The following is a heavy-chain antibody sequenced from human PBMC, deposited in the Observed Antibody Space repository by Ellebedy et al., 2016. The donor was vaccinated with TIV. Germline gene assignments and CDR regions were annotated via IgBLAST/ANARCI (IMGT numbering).Heavy chain of an antibody. CDR2: LNSDGSTI. J-gene: IGHJ3*02. CDR1: GFTPTNYW. Sequence: GESLKISCAASGFTPTNYWMHWVRQAPGKGLVWVSSLNSDGSTIRYADSVQGRFTISRDNAKSMLYLQRNSLRAEDTDVYYCAREVLASSKGGPFDIWGQGTMVTVSP. CDR3: AREVLASSKGGPFDI. V-gene: IGHV3-74*01. D-gene: IGHD2/OR15-2a*01.